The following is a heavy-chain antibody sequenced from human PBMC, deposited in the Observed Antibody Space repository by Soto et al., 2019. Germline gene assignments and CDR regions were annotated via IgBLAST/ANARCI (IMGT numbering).Heavy chain of an antibody. D-gene: IGHD3-3*01. CDR1: RVPFSGDS. CDR3: ATIKKRFLEWYTATGL. Sequence: GGSVRLSCVASRVPFSGDSMNWVRTAPGKGLEWVSSISSSSSYIYYADSVKGRFTISRDNAKNSLYLQMNSLRAEDTAVYYCATIKKRFLEWYTATGLWGQGTLVTVSS. CDR2: ISSSSSYI. J-gene: IGHJ4*02. V-gene: IGHV3-21*01.